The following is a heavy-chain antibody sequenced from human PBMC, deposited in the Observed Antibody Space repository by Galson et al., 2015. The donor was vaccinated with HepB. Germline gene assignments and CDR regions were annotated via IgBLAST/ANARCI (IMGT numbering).Heavy chain of an antibody. CDR1: GGSLSGYY. V-gene: IGHV4-34*01. D-gene: IGHD2-2*01. J-gene: IGHJ4*02. CDR3: ARPLSCSSTSCSSLFDI. Sequence: ETLSLTCAVYGGSLSGYYWTWIRQPPGKGLEWIGEINHSGSTNYNPSLKSRVTISLDTSKNQFSLKLSSVTAADTAVYYCARPLSCSSTSCSSLFDIWGQGTLVTVSS. CDR2: INHSGST.